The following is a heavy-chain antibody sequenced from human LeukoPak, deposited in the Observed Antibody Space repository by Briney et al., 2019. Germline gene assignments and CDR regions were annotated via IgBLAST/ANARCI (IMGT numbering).Heavy chain of an antibody. CDR2: ISYDGSNK. V-gene: IGHV3-30*04. CDR3: ARGRAIDI. Sequence: GGSLRLSCAASGFTFSSYAMHWVRQAPGKGLEWVAVISYDGSNKYYADSVKGRFTISRDSAKDSVYLQMNSLRVEDTAVYYCARGRAIDIWGRGTMVTVSS. CDR1: GFTFSSYA. J-gene: IGHJ3*02.